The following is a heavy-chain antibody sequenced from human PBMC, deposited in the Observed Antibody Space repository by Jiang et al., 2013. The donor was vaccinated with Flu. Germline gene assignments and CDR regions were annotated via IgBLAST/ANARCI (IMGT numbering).Heavy chain of an antibody. CDR2: VYHSGST. D-gene: IGHD6-19*01. V-gene: IGHV4-4*02. CDR3: ARKAVAGHLFDY. J-gene: IGHJ4*02. Sequence: SSSNWWSWVRQPPREGAWSGLGKVYHSGSTNYNPSLKSRVTISVDKSKNQFSLKLSSVTAADTAVYYCARKAVAGHLFDYWGQGTLVTVSS. CDR1: SSSNW.